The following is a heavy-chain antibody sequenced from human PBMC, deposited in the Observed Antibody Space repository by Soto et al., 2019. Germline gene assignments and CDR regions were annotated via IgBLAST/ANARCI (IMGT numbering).Heavy chain of an antibody. Sequence: EVQLVESGGGLVQPRGSLRLSCAASGFTFSTYWIHWVRQAPGKGLVWVSRINSDGSSTNYADSVKGRFTISRDNAKNTLCLQMHSLRAEDTAVYYCARDRWGGGRDMDVWGQRSTVTVSS. D-gene: IGHD3-10*01. CDR1: GFTFSTYW. CDR2: INSDGSST. CDR3: ARDRWGGGRDMDV. V-gene: IGHV3-74*01. J-gene: IGHJ6*02.